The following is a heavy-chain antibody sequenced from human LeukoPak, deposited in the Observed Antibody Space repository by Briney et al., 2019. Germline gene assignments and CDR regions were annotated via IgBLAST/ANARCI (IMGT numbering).Heavy chain of an antibody. Sequence: GGSLRLSCAASGFNFDDYAMRWVRQAPGKGLEWVSGISWNSGSIGYADSVKGRFTISRDNAKNSLYLQMNSLRAEDTALYYCAKDIYNYFDSSGYGYWGQGTLVTVSS. CDR2: ISWNSGSI. V-gene: IGHV3-9*01. CDR1: GFNFDDYA. J-gene: IGHJ4*02. CDR3: AKDIYNYFDSSGYGY. D-gene: IGHD3-22*01.